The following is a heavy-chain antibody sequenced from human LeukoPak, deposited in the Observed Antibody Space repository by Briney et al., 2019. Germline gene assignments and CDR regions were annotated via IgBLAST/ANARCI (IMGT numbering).Heavy chain of an antibody. CDR1: GYTFTSYG. CDR2: ISAYNGNT. V-gene: IGHV1-18*04. CDR3: ARVTPGGYEGFDWLENFDY. D-gene: IGHD3-9*01. Sequence: ASVKVSCKASGYTFTSYGISWVRQAPGQGLEWMGWISAYNGNTNYAQKLQGRVTMTTDTSTSTAYMELRSLRSDDTAVYYCARVTPGGYEGFDWLENFDYWGQGTLVTVSP. J-gene: IGHJ4*02.